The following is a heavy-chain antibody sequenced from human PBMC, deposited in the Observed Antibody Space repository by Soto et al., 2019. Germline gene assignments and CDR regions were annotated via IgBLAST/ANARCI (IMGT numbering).Heavy chain of an antibody. CDR2: ISYDGSNK. V-gene: IGHV3-30-3*01. CDR1: GFTFSSYA. Sequence: GGSLRLSCAASGFTFSSYAMHWVRQAPGKGLEWVAVISYDGSNKYYADSVKGRFSISRDNSKNTLYLQMNSLRAEDTAVYYCARELRNGMDVWGQGTTVTVSS. CDR3: ARELRNGMDV. J-gene: IGHJ6*02.